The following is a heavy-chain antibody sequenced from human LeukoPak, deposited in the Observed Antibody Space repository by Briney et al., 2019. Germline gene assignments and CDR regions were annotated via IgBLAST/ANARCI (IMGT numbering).Heavy chain of an antibody. V-gene: IGHV3-23*01. CDR1: GLTFNNYA. CDR3: AKDFFYYGSGTSSTFDY. D-gene: IGHD3-10*01. Sequence: PGGSLRLSCAASGLTFNNYAMSWVRQAPGKGLEWVSGISVGGDTTYYADSVKGRFTISRDNSKNTIYLQMDSLRAEDTAIYNCAKDFFYYGSGTSSTFDYWGQGTPVTVSS. CDR2: ISVGGDTT. J-gene: IGHJ4*02.